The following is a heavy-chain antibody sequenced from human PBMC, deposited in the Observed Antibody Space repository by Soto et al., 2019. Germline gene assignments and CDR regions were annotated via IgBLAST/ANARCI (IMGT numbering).Heavy chain of an antibody. Sequence: PGGSLRLSCAASGFTFSSYGMHWVRQAPGKGLEWVAVIWYDGSNKYYADSVKGRFTISRDNSKNTLYLQMNSLRAEDTAVYYCARDITGTGSGFDYWGQGTLVTVSS. D-gene: IGHD1-20*01. J-gene: IGHJ4*02. CDR3: ARDITGTGSGFDY. V-gene: IGHV3-33*01. CDR1: GFTFSSYG. CDR2: IWYDGSNK.